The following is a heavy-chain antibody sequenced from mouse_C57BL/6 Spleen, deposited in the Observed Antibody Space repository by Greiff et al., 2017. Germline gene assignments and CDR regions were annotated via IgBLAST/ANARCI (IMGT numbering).Heavy chain of an antibody. D-gene: IGHD1-3*01. Sequence: EVKLMESGGGLVKPGGSLKLSCAASGFTFSSYTMSWVRQTPEKRLEWVATISGGGGNTYYPDSVKGRFTISRDNAKNTLYLQMSSLRSEDTALYYCARQVGYAMDYWGQGTSVTVSS. CDR2: ISGGGGNT. CDR3: ARQVGYAMDY. CDR1: GFTFSSYT. V-gene: IGHV5-9*01. J-gene: IGHJ4*01.